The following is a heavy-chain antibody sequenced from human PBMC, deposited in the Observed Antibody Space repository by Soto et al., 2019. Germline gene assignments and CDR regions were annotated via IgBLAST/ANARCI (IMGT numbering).Heavy chain of an antibody. J-gene: IGHJ4*02. V-gene: IGHV1-8*01. D-gene: IGHD1-26*01. CDR1: GYTFTSYD. CDR3: AREISGSYRFDY. CDR2: MNPNSGTT. Sequence: QVQLVQSGAEVKKPGASVKVSCKASGYTFTSYDINWVRQATGQGLEWMGWMNPNSGTTGCAQKFQGRVTMTRNTSITTAYMELSSLISEDTAVYYCAREISGSYRFDYWGQGTLVTVSS.